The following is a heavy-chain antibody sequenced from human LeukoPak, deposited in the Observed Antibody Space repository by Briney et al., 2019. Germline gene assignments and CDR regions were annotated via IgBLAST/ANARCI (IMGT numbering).Heavy chain of an antibody. CDR2: IYYSGST. CDR3: XXXXXXXRSRRFGFDP. Sequence: SETLSLTCTVSGGSISSSSYYWGWIRQPPGKGLEWIGSIYYSGSTYYNPSLKSRVTISVDTSKNQFSLKLSSVTAADTAVYXXXXXXXXXRSRRFGFDPWGQGTLVTVSS. D-gene: IGHD3-16*01. J-gene: IGHJ5*02. V-gene: IGHV4-39*01. CDR1: GGSISSSSYY.